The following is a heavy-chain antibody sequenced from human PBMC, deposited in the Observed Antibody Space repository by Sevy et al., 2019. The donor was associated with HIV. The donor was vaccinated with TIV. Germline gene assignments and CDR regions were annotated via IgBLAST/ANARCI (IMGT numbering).Heavy chain of an antibody. D-gene: IGHD3-10*01. J-gene: IGHJ6*02. CDR1: GFTFSSYS. CDR2: ISSSSSYI. V-gene: IGHV3-21*01. CDR3: ARGQYYGSGSYYHYYYGMDV. Sequence: GGSLRLSCAASGFTFSSYSMNWVRQAPGKGLEWVSSISSSSSYIYYADSVKGRFTISRDNAKNSLYLQMNSLRAEDTAVYYCARGQYYGSGSYYHYYYGMDVWGRGTTVTVSS.